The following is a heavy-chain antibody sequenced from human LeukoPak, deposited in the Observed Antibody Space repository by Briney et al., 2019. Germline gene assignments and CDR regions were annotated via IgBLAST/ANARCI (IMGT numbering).Heavy chain of an antibody. CDR3: ERGESP. V-gene: IGHV4-31*03. J-gene: IGHJ5*02. CDR2: IYSSGST. Sequence: TLSLTCTVSGGSISSGGYYWSWIRQHPGKGLEWIGYIYSSGSTYYNPSLKSRVTMSVDTSKNQFSLKLVSVTTADTAVYYCERGESPWGQGTLVTVSS. CDR1: GGSISSGGYY.